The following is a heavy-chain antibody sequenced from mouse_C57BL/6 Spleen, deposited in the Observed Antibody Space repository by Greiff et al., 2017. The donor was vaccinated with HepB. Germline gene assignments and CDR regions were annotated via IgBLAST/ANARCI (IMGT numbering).Heavy chain of an antibody. CDR3: ANYDNYAMDY. J-gene: IGHJ4*01. CDR1: GYAFSSSW. V-gene: IGHV1-82*01. Sequence: VQLQQSGPELVKPGASVKISCKASGYAFSSSWMNWVKQRPGKGLEWIGRIYPGDGDTNYNGKFKGKATLTADKSSSTAYMQLSSLTSEDSAVYFCANYDNYAMDYWGQGTSVTVSS. CDR2: IYPGDGDT. D-gene: IGHD2-4*01.